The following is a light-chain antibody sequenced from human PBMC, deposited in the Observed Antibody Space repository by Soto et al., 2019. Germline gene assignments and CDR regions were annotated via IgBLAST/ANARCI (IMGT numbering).Light chain of an antibody. CDR3: CSYAGSPTFYV. Sequence: QSVLTQPASVSGSPGQSITISCTGTSSDVGSYNLVSWYQQHPGKAPKLMIYEGSKRPSGVSNRFSGSKSGNTASLTISGLQAEDEADYHCCSYAGSPTFYVFGSGTKVTVL. CDR2: EGS. V-gene: IGLV2-23*01. J-gene: IGLJ1*01. CDR1: SSDVGSYNL.